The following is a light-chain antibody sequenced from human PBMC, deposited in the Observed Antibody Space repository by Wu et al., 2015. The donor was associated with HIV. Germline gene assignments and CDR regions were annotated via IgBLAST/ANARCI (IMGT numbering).Light chain of an antibody. CDR1: QSISTW. CDR2: KAS. Sequence: DIQMTQSPSTLSASVGDRVTITCRASQSISTWLAWYQQKPGKAPKLLIYKASSLQIRVPSRFSGSGSGTEFTLTISGLQPDDFAVYYCQQYGSSRSFGQGTKLEIK. J-gene: IGKJ2*03. CDR3: QQYGSSRS. V-gene: IGKV1-5*03.